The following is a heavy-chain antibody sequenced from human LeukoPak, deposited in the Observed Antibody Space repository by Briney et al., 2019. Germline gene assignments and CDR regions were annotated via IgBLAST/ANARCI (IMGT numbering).Heavy chain of an antibody. CDR1: GGSFSGYY. CDR2: INHSGST. V-gene: IGHV4-34*01. D-gene: IGHD3-3*01. CDR3: ARGAMEGPLNWFAP. Sequence: SETLSLTCAVYGGSFSGYYWSWIRQPPGKGLEWIGEINHSGSTNYNPSLKSRVTISVDTSKNQFSLKLSSVTAADTAVYYCARGAMEGPLNWFAPWGHGTLVTVSS. J-gene: IGHJ5*02.